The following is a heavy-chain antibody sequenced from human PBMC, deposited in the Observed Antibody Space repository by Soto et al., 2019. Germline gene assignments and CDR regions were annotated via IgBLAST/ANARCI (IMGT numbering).Heavy chain of an antibody. CDR1: GYSISSGYY. D-gene: IGHD3-10*01. Sequence: SETLSLTCAVSGYSISSGYYWGWIRQPPGKGLEWIGSIYHSGSTYYNPSLKSRVTISVDTSKNQFSLKLSSVTAADTAVYYCARLQFGEGFDYWGQGALVTVS. J-gene: IGHJ4*02. CDR3: ARLQFGEGFDY. V-gene: IGHV4-38-2*01. CDR2: IYHSGST.